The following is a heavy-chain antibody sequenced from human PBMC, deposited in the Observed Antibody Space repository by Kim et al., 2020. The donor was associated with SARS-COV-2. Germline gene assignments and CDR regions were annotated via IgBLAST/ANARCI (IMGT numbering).Heavy chain of an antibody. CDR1: CGSISSSNW. CDR2: IYHSGST. CDR3: ARWDIVATIILIGY. Sequence: SETLSLTCAVSCGSISSSNWWSWVRQPPGKGLEWIGEIYHSGSTNYNPSLKSRVTISVDKSKNQFSLKLSSVTAADTAVYYCARWDIVATIILIGYWGQGTLVTVSS. V-gene: IGHV4-4*02. D-gene: IGHD5-12*01. J-gene: IGHJ4*02.